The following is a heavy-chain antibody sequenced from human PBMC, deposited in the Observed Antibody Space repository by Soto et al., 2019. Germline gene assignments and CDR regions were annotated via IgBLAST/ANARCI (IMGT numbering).Heavy chain of an antibody. CDR1: GYTFTSYG. Sequence: GASVKVSCKASGYTFTSYGISWVRQAPGQGLEWMGWISAYNGNTNYAQKLQGRVTMTTDTSTSTAYMELRSLRSDDTAVYYCARDHGGIVVVVAATTDCFAYWGQGTLVTVSS. CDR2: ISAYNGNT. CDR3: ARDHGGIVVVVAATTDCFAY. J-gene: IGHJ4*02. V-gene: IGHV1-18*01. D-gene: IGHD2-15*01.